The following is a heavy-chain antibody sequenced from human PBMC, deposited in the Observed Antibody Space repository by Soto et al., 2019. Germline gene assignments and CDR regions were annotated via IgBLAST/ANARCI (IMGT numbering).Heavy chain of an antibody. CDR3: ARDPEGINDFDY. J-gene: IGHJ4*02. CDR1: GVTFSHYG. Sequence: GGSLRLSCAASGVTFSHYGMSWARQAPGRGLEWVTHINSGGGTKSYSDSVKGRFTISRDDAKNTLYLQMNSLRADDTAIYYCARDPEGINDFDYWGQGTLVTVSS. V-gene: IGHV3-48*03. D-gene: IGHD2-21*01. CDR2: INSGGGTK.